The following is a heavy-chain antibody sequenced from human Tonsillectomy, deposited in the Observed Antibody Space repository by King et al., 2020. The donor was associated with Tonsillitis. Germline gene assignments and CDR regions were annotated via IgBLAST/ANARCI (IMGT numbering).Heavy chain of an antibody. CDR3: AREAGATRYFDY. V-gene: IGHV4-4*07. CDR2: IYSSGST. CDR1: GGSISSHY. J-gene: IGHJ4*02. D-gene: IGHD1-26*01. Sequence: VQLQESGPGLMKPSETLSLTCTVSGGSISSHYWSWIRQPAGKGLGWVGLIYSSGSTSYNPSLKSRVTMSIDTSKNQFSLKLTAVTAADTSVYYCAREAGATRYFDYWGQGTLVTVSS.